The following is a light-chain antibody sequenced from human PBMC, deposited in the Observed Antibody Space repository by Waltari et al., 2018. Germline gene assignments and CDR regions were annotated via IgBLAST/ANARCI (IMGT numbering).Light chain of an antibody. V-gene: IGKV1-39*01. CDR3: QQGYNSPPT. Sequence: DIQLTQSPSSRYESVGNRVTVHCRASQHVGTYLNWYQQQPGKAPKLLIYAASSLNTGVPSRFSGSGSGTEFSLTISSLQPEDFATYYCQQGYNSPPTFGQGTKLESK. CDR2: AAS. J-gene: IGKJ2*01. CDR1: QHVGTY.